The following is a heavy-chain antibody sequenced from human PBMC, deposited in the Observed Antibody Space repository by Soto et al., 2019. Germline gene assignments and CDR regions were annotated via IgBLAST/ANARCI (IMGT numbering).Heavy chain of an antibody. CDR3: ARGGITTVRNYYFDH. V-gene: IGHV4-4*02. CDR2: IHHSGPT. D-gene: IGHD1-20*01. J-gene: IGHJ4*02. CDR1: GDSISGSEW. Sequence: QVQLQESGPGLVEHSGTLSLTCKVAGDSISGSEWWSWVRQPPGKGLEWIAEIHHSGPTNYNPSHKSRVTIAVDTSNNQFSLRLSSGTAADTAVYYCARGGITTVRNYYFDHWGQGTLVTGSS.